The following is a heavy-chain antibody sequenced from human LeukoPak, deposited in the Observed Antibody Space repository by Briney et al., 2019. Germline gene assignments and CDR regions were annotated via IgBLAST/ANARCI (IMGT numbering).Heavy chain of an antibody. CDR2: ISDGGSRT. CDR1: GFSFSIYA. CDR3: AKVQLGIGIDY. J-gene: IGHJ4*02. D-gene: IGHD7-27*01. Sequence: GGSLRLSCAASGFSFSIYAVSWVRQAPGKGLEWVSGISDGGSRTYYADSVKGRFTISRDDSKNTLYLQMNSLRAEDTAVYYCAKVQLGIGIDYWGQGTLVTVSS. V-gene: IGHV3-23*01.